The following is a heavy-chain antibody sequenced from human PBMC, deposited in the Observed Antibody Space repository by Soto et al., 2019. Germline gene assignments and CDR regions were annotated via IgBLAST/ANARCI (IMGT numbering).Heavy chain of an antibody. CDR2: IYHSGST. V-gene: IGHV4-38-2*01. D-gene: IGHD1-26*01. CDR3: ARGRGATAPRYHYYGMEV. J-gene: IGHJ6*01. Sequence: PWETLSLTCAFSVCSISSGYYWGWIRQPPGKGLEWIGSIYHSGSTYYNPSLKSRVTISVDTSKNQFSLKLSSVTAADTAVYYCARGRGATAPRYHYYGMEVWGQGTTVIVSS. CDR1: VCSISSGYY.